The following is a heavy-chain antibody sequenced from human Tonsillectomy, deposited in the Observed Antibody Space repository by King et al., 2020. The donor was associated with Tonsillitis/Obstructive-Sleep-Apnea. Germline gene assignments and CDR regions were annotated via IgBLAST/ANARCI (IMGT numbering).Heavy chain of an antibody. J-gene: IGHJ4*02. D-gene: IGHD3-3*01. CDR3: ARDVRFLEWLLQTNFDY. CDR1: GFTFSSYW. V-gene: IGHV3-7*04. Sequence: AQLVESGGGLVQPGGSLRLSCAASGFTFSSYWMSWVRQAPGKGLEWVANIKQDGSEKYYVDSVKGRFTISRDNAKNSLYLQMNSLRAEDTAVYYCARDVRFLEWLLQTNFDYWGQGTLVTVSS. CDR2: IKQDGSEK.